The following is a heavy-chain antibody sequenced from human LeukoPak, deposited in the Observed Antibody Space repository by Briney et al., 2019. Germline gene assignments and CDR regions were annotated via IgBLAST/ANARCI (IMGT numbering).Heavy chain of an antibody. J-gene: IGHJ3*02. D-gene: IGHD3-22*01. Sequence: SETLSLTCTVFGGSISSGSYSWNWLRQPAGKGLEWIGRMFTSGSTNYNPSLKSRVTISLDTSKNQFSLKLNSVTAADTAVYYCARVDYDSSGYYGAFEIWGQGTMVTVSS. CDR1: GGSISSGSYS. V-gene: IGHV4-61*02. CDR3: ARVDYDSSGYYGAFEI. CDR2: MFTSGST.